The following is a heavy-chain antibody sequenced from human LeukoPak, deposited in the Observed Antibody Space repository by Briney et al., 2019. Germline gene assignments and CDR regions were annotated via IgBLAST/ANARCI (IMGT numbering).Heavy chain of an antibody. J-gene: IGHJ6*02. CDR3: ARGNTMVRRVKIDYYGTDV. CDR2: INHSGST. V-gene: IGHV4-34*01. Sequence: KPAETLSLTCAVYGGSFSGYYWSWIRQPPGKGLEWIGEINHSGSTNYNPSLKSRVTISVDTSKNQFSLMLSSVTDADTAVYYCARGNTMVRRVKIDYYGTDVWGQGTTVTVSS. CDR1: GGSFSGYY. D-gene: IGHD3-10*01.